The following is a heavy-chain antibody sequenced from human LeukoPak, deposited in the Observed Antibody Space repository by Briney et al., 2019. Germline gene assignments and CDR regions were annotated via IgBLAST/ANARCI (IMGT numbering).Heavy chain of an antibody. J-gene: IGHJ4*02. CDR2: ISSSSSYI. V-gene: IGHV3-21*01. D-gene: IGHD1/OR15-1a*01. Sequence: GSLSLSSAASGFTFSSYSMNWVRQAPGKGLEWVSSISSSSSYIYYADSVKGRFTISRDNAKNSLYLQMNSLRAEDTAVYYCARDRGNTVFDYWGQGTLVTVSS. CDR3: ARDRGNTVFDY. CDR1: GFTFSSYS.